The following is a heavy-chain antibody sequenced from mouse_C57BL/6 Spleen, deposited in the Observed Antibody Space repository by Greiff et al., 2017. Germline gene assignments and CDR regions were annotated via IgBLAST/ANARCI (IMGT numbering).Heavy chain of an antibody. V-gene: IGHV3-6*01. D-gene: IGHD2-14*01. CDR2: ISYDGSN. CDR1: GYSITSGYY. Sequence: EVKLVESGPGLVKPSQSLSLTCSVTGYSITSGYYWNWIRQFPGNKLEWMGYISYDGSNNYNPSLKNRISITRDTSKNQFFLKLNSVTTEDTATYYCARAGILYWYFDVWGTGTTVTVSS. J-gene: IGHJ1*03. CDR3: ARAGILYWYFDV.